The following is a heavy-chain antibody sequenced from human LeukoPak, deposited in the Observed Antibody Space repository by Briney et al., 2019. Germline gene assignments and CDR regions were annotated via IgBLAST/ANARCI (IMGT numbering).Heavy chain of an antibody. J-gene: IGHJ4*02. Sequence: VRSLRLSCAASGFTFRSYAMSWVRQAPGKELEWVSGISGSGGSTYYADSVKGRFTISRDNSKNTMYLQMNSLRAEDTAVYYCASYDSSGYDHYFDYWGQGTLVTVSS. CDR2: ISGSGGST. CDR3: ASYDSSGYDHYFDY. V-gene: IGHV3-23*01. D-gene: IGHD3-22*01. CDR1: GFTFRSYA.